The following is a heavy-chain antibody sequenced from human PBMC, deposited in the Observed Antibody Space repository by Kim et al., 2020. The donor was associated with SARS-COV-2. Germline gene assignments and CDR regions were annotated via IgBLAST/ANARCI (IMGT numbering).Heavy chain of an antibody. CDR3: ARRADVGVGIVATIDYYYYYGMDV. V-gene: IGHV3-74*01. Sequence: GGSLRLSCAASGFTFSSYWMHWVRQAPGKGLVWVSRINSDGSSTSYADSVKGRFTISRDNAKNTLYLQMNSLRAEDTAVYYCARRADVGVGIVATIDYYYYYGMDVWGQGTTVTVSS. CDR2: INSDGSST. J-gene: IGHJ6*02. D-gene: IGHD5-12*01. CDR1: GFTFSSYW.